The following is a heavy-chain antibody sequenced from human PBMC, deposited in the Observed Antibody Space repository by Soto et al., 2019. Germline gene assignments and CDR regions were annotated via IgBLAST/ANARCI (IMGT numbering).Heavy chain of an antibody. CDR3: ARSYYDSTGLAVDP. CDR2: MYFGGSF. J-gene: IGHJ5*02. D-gene: IGHD3-22*01. Sequence: QMQLQASGPGLVKPSETLSLTCNVSGASVSNGYWSWIRQPPGKALEWIGFMYFGGSFNYNPSLTSRATISVETSKNQFPMKLTSVTASDTAVYYCARSYYDSTGLAVDPWGQGTLVTVSS. CDR1: GASVSNGY. V-gene: IGHV4-59*02.